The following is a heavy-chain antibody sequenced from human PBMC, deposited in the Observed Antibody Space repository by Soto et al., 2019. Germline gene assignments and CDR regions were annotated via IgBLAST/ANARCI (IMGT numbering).Heavy chain of an antibody. Sequence: SVTLSLTCAVYCGSFSGYYWSWIRQPPGTGLEWLGEINHSGSTNYNPSLKSRVTISVDTSKNQFSLKLSSVTAADTAVYYCARGRAGYCSSTSCYPSGRYYYYYGMDVWGQGTTVTVSS. J-gene: IGHJ6*02. V-gene: IGHV4-34*01. CDR1: CGSFSGYY. D-gene: IGHD2-2*01. CDR3: ARGRAGYCSSTSCYPSGRYYYYYGMDV. CDR2: INHSGST.